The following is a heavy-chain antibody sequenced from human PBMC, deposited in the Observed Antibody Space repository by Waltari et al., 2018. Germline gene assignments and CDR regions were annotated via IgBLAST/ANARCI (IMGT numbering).Heavy chain of an antibody. V-gene: IGHV4-39*01. Sequence: QLQLQESGPGLVKPSETLSLTCPVSGGSIRSSSYYWGWIRQPPGKGLEWIGSIYYSGSTYYNPSLKSRVTISVDTSKNQFSLKLSSVTAADTAVYYCARRNYYDTFDIWGQGTMVTVSS. CDR3: ARRNYYDTFDI. CDR1: GGSIRSSSYY. D-gene: IGHD4-4*01. CDR2: IYYSGST. J-gene: IGHJ3*02.